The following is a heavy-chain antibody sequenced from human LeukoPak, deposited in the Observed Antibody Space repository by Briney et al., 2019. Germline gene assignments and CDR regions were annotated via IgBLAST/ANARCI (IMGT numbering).Heavy chain of an antibody. CDR2: IYYSGST. Sequence: PSETLPLTCTVSGGSISSYYWSWILQPPGKGLEWVGDIYYSGSTNYNPSLKSRVTISVDTSKNQFSLKLSSVTAADTAVYYCARDPNDGSGYFYYFDYWGQGTLVTVSS. CDR1: GGSISSYY. D-gene: IGHD3-22*01. CDR3: ARDPNDGSGYFYYFDY. V-gene: IGHV4-59*01. J-gene: IGHJ4*02.